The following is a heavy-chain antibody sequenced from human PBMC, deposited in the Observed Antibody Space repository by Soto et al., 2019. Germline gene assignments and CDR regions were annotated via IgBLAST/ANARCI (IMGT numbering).Heavy chain of an antibody. CDR3: AAEDSQSNRGDAFDI. CDR1: GGTFSSYT. CDR2: IIPILGIA. V-gene: IGHV1-69*02. Sequence: QVQLVQSGAEVKKPGSSVKVSCKASGGTFSSYTISWVQQAPGQGLGWMGRIIPILGIANYAQKFQGRVTITADKSTSTAYMELSSLRSEDTAVYYCAAEDSQSNRGDAFDIWGQGTMVTVSS. J-gene: IGHJ3*02.